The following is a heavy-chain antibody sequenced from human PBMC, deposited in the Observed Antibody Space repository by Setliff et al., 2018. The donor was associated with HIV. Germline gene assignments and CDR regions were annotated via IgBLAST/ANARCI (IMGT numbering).Heavy chain of an antibody. CDR1: GYSISRGYY. CDR2: IHQSGST. CDR3: ARDLGSAYSYAQGRFDP. Sequence: SETLSLTCSVSGYSISRGYYGGWIRQPPGKGLEWIGSIHQSGSTYYNSSLKSRVTMSVDTSKNKFSLKLSSVTAADTAVYYCARDLGSAYSYAQGRFDPWGQGTLVTVSS. D-gene: IGHD5-18*01. J-gene: IGHJ5*02. V-gene: IGHV4-38-2*02.